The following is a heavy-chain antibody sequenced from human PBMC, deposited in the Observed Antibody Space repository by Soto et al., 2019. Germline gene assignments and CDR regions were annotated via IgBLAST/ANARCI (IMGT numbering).Heavy chain of an antibody. CDR2: IYRTGST. V-gene: IGHV4-4*02. J-gene: IGHJ4*02. CDR3: ASRAPGTSFDY. D-gene: IGHD1-7*01. CDR1: GGSFTSNNW. Sequence: QVQLQESGPGLVKPSGTLSLTCAVSGGSFTSNNWWTWVRQPPGQGLEWIGAIYRTGSTNYNPSLKRRVPISLDKSENQSSLKVTSLPAADTAVYYCASRAPGTSFDYWGQGTLVTVSS.